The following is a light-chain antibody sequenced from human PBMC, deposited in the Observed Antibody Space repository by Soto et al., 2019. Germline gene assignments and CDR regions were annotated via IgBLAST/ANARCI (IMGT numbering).Light chain of an antibody. Sequence: DIRMYQSPSTLSASIGDRVTSTCRASQPIRSSLAWYQQKPAKAPKLLIYKASGLESGVPSRFSGSGSGTEFTLTISSLQPDDFATYYRQQYDSYPTFGQGTKVDIK. CDR2: KAS. CDR1: QPIRSS. CDR3: QQYDSYPT. J-gene: IGKJ1*01. V-gene: IGKV1-5*03.